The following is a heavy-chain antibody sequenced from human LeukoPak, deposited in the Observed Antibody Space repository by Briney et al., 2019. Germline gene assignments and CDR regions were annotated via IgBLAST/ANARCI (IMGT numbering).Heavy chain of an antibody. V-gene: IGHV3-11*03. J-gene: IGHJ4*02. CDR1: GLTYRNYY. D-gene: IGHD3-10*01. CDR3: ARTMGRGPGGHFDY. Sequence: PGGSLRLSCAASGLTYRNYYFSWVLQAPGKGLEWISYISDDGSYANYADSVRGRFTISRDNAKNSLFLQMTSLRVEDTAVYYCARTMGRGPGGHFDYWGQGTLVTVSS. CDR2: ISDDGSYA.